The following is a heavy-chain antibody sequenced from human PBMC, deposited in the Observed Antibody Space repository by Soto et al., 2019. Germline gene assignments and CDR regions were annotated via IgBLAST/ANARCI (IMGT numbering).Heavy chain of an antibody. V-gene: IGHV1-69*13. D-gene: IGHD5-18*01. CDR2: IIPIFGTA. Sequence: SVKVSCKASGATFSSYAISWVRQPPGQGLEWMGGIIPIFGTANYAQKFQGRVTITADESTSTAYMELSSLRSEDTAVYYCARDARGYSYGHFDYWGQGTLVTVSS. CDR3: ARDARGYSYGHFDY. CDR1: GATFSSYA. J-gene: IGHJ4*02.